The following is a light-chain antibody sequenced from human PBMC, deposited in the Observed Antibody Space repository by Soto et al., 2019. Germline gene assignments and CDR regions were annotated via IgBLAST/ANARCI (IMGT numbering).Light chain of an antibody. CDR1: QDIINS. CDR3: QQYHNLIT. Sequence: DIQMTQSPASLSASVGDRVTITCQASQDIINSLNWYQQKLGKAPNLLIYDASHLETGVPSRFRGSGSETDFTLTNSSLQPEDIATYYFQQYHNLITFGQGKRLEIK. CDR2: DAS. J-gene: IGKJ5*01. V-gene: IGKV1-33*01.